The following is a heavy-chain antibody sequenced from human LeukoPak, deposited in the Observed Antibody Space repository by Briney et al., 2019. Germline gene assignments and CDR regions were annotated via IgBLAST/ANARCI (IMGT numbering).Heavy chain of an antibody. D-gene: IGHD3-10*01. CDR3: ARGRTGSGSAFDI. V-gene: IGHV1-18*01. CDR2: ISAYNGNT. J-gene: IGHJ3*02. CDR1: GYTFSTYG. Sequence: ASVKVSCKASGYTFSTYGINWVRQAPGQGLEWIGWISAYNGNTDYAQRFQGRVTMTTDTSTSTAYMELRSLTSDDTAVYYCARGRTGSGSAFDIWGQGTRVTVSS.